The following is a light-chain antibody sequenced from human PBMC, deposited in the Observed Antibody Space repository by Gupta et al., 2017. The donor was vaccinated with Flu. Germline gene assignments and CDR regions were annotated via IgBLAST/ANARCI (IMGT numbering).Light chain of an antibody. Sequence: SSLSASVGDRVTITCRASQSISSYLNWYQQKPGKAPKLLIYAASSLQSGVPSRFSGSGSGTDFTLTISSLQPEDFATYYCQQSYSTPPGTFGQGTKVDIK. V-gene: IGKV1-39*01. J-gene: IGKJ1*01. CDR1: QSISSY. CDR2: AAS. CDR3: QQSYSTPPGT.